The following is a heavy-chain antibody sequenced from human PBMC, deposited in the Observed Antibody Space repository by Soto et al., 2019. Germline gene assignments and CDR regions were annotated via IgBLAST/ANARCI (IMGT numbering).Heavy chain of an antibody. CDR1: GYTFTSYG. Sequence: ASVKVSCKASGYTFTSYGISWVRQAPGQGLEWMGWINPNSGGTNYAQKFQGWVTMTRDTSISTAYMELSRLRSDDTAVYYCARDRLEGYSSSYYYYYYGMDVWGQGTTVTVSS. CDR2: INPNSGGT. V-gene: IGHV1-2*04. D-gene: IGHD6-6*01. CDR3: ARDRLEGYSSSYYYYYYGMDV. J-gene: IGHJ6*02.